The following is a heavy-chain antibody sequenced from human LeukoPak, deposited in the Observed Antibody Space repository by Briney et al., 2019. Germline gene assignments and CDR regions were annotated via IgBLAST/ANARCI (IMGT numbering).Heavy chain of an antibody. CDR2: ISWNSGSI. CDR1: GFTFDDYA. V-gene: IGHV3-9*01. Sequence: GGSLRLSCAASGFTFDDYAMHWVRQAPGKGLEWVSGISWNSGSIGYADSVKGRFTISRDNAKNSLYLQMNSLRAEDTALYYCAKGISYYYYYGMDVWGQGTTVTVSS. J-gene: IGHJ6*02. CDR3: AKGISYYYYYGMDV.